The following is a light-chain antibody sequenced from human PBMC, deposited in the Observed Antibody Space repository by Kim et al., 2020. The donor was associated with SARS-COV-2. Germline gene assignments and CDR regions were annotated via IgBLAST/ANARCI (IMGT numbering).Light chain of an antibody. Sequence: LSPGERATLSCRASQSVGISLAWYQQKAGQPPRLLIYDASNRATGVPARFSGGGSGTDFTLTISFLQPEDFGVYYCQQRNDWPLTFGGGTKVEIK. CDR2: DAS. J-gene: IGKJ4*01. CDR1: QSVGIS. CDR3: QQRNDWPLT. V-gene: IGKV3-11*01.